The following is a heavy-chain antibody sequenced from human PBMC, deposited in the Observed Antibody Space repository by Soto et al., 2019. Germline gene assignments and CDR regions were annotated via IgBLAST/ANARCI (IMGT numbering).Heavy chain of an antibody. CDR1: GFSFGSYA. CDR3: VKGGPTVIYFDH. J-gene: IGHJ4*02. V-gene: IGHV3-23*01. CDR2: IGGYGHTT. Sequence: EVQLLASGGGLVQPGGSLRLSCAASGFSFGSYAMTWLRQAPGKGLEWVSSIGGYGHTTHYEEFVQGRFIISRDDSKKTMDLQMNRLRVEDTAVYYCVKGGPTVIYFDHWGQGNLVSVSS. D-gene: IGHD4-17*01.